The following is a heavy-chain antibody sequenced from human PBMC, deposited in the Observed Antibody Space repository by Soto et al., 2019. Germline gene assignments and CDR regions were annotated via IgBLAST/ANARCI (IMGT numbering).Heavy chain of an antibody. CDR1: GGSFSGYY. J-gene: IGHJ6*02. D-gene: IGHD3-10*01. Sequence: QVQLQQWGAGLLKPSETLSLTCAVYGGSFSGYYWSWIRQPPGKGLAWIGEINHSGSTNYNPSLKSRVTISVDTAQNQFSLKLSSVTAADTAVYDGARGGGVLNQTGYYGMDVWGQGTTVTVSS. CDR3: ARGGGVLNQTGYYGMDV. V-gene: IGHV4-34*01. CDR2: INHSGST.